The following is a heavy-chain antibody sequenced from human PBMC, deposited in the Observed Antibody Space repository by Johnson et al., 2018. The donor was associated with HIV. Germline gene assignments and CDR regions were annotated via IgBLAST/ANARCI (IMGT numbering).Heavy chain of an antibody. J-gene: IGHJ3*02. CDR2: ISWNSGSI. CDR1: GFTFDDYA. Sequence: VQLVESGGGLVQPGRSLRLSCAASGFTFDDYAMHWVRQAPGKGLEWVSGISWNSGSIGYADSVKGRFTISRDNAKNSLYLQMNSLRAEDTALYYCAKGTVGGYYGSGRVAFDIWGQGTMVTVSS. CDR3: AKGTVGGYYGSGRVAFDI. V-gene: IGHV3-9*01. D-gene: IGHD3-10*01.